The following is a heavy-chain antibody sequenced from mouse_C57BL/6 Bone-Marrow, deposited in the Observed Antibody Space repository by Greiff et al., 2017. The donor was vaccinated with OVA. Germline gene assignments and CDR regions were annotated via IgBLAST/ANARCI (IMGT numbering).Heavy chain of an antibody. CDR2: IWSGGST. CDR1: GFSLTSYG. CDR3: ARNSNYLSFAY. J-gene: IGHJ3*01. Sequence: QVQLKQSGPGLVQPSQSLSITCTVSGFSLTSYGVHWVRQSPGKGLEWLGVIWSGGSTDYNADFISRLSISKDNSKSQVFFKMNSLQADDTAIYSCARNSNYLSFAYWGQGTLVTVSA. D-gene: IGHD2-5*01. V-gene: IGHV2-2*01.